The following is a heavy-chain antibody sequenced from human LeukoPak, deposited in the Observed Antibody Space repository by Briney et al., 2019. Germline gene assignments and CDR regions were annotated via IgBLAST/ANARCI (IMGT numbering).Heavy chain of an antibody. J-gene: IGHJ4*02. CDR3: ARVNSRAVAGLFDY. CDR2: LYSAGTT. D-gene: IGHD6-19*01. CDR1: GFTVSTDY. V-gene: IGHV3-53*05. Sequence: PGGSLRLSCAVSGFTVSTDYMSWVRQAPGKGLEWVSILYSAGTTYYADSVKGRFTISRDNSRNILYLQMSSLRSEDTAVYYCARVNSRAVAGLFDYWGQGTLVTVSS.